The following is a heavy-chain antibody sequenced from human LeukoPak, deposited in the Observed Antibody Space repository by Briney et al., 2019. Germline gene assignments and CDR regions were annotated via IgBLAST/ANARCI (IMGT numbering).Heavy chain of an antibody. CDR2: IIPIFGTA. CDR3: ARETRLAGADDAFDI. CDR1: GGTFSSYA. D-gene: IGHD7-27*01. J-gene: IGHJ3*02. Sequence: SVKVSCKASGGTFSSYAISWVRQAPGQGLEWMGRIIPIFGTANYAQKFQGRVTITTDESTSTAYMELSSLRSEDTAVYYCARETRLAGADDAFDIWGQGTMVTVSS. V-gene: IGHV1-69*05.